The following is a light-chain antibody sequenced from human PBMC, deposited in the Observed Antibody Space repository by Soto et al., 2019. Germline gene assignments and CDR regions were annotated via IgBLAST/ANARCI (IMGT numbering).Light chain of an antibody. CDR1: QSVSSN. J-gene: IGKJ1*01. V-gene: IGKV3-15*01. CDR3: QHYNNWPRT. Sequence: IVMTQSPATLSVSPGERATLSCRASQSVSSNLAWYQQKPGQAPRLLIYGASTRATGIPARFSGSGSGTEITLTISSLQSEDFAVYYCQHYNNWPRTFGQGTKVEIK. CDR2: GAS.